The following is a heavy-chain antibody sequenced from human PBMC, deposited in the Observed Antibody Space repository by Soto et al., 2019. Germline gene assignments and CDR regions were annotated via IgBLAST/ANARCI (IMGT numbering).Heavy chain of an antibody. Sequence: QVQLVQSGAEVKKPGASVKVSCKASGYTFTSYGISWVRQAPGQGLEWMGWISAYNGNTKYAQKFRGRVTMTTDTSTSAAYMEVRSLRSDDTAVYYCARDAAAGLNDFWGQGTLVTVSS. V-gene: IGHV1-18*01. CDR1: GYTFTSYG. D-gene: IGHD6-13*01. CDR3: ARDAAAGLNDF. J-gene: IGHJ4*02. CDR2: ISAYNGNT.